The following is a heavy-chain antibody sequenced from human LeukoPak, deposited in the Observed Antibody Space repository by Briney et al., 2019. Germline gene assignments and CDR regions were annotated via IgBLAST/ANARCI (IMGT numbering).Heavy chain of an antibody. J-gene: IGHJ4*02. V-gene: IGHV3-74*01. CDR2: INSDGSGT. CDR1: GFTFSSYW. CDR3: ARDGHLGGSCAYTPYGY. D-gene: IGHD3-16*01. Sequence: GGSLRLSCAASGFTFSSYWMHWVRQAPGKGLVWVSLINSDGSGTSYADSVKGRFTISRDNAKNTLYLQMNSLRAEDTAVYYCARDGHLGGSCAYTPYGYWGQGTLVTVSS.